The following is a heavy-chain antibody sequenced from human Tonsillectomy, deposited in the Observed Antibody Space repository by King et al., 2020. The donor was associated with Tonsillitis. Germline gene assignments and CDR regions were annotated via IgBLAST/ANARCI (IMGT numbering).Heavy chain of an antibody. D-gene: IGHD3-16*01. Sequence: VQLVESGGGLVQPGGSLRLSCAASGFTFSVYGMNWVRQAPGKGLEWVSIVRRGGSPTYYAESVKGRFTISRDNSKNTLYLEMNSLRAEDTAVYYCAKDLGDTFGWPVFDYWGQGALVTVSS. J-gene: IGHJ4*02. CDR1: GFTFSVYG. CDR3: AKDLGDTFGWPVFDY. V-gene: IGHV3-23*03. CDR2: VRRGGSPT.